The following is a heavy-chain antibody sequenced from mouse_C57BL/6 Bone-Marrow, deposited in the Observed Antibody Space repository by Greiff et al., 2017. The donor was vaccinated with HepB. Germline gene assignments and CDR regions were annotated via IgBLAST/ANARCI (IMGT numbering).Heavy chain of an antibody. D-gene: IGHD2-3*01. V-gene: IGHV1-42*01. CDR3: TRSDDGYYRYWFAY. Sequence: EVQLQQSGPELVKPGASVKISCKASGYSFTGYYMNWVKQSPEKSLEWIGEINPSTGGTTYNQKFKAKATLTADKSSSTAYMELRSLTSEDSAVYYCTRSDDGYYRYWFAYWGQGTLVTVSA. CDR2: INPSTGGT. J-gene: IGHJ3*01. CDR1: GYSFTGYY.